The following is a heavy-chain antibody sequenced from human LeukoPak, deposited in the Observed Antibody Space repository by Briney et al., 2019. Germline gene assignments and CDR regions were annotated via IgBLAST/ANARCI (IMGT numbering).Heavy chain of an antibody. J-gene: IGHJ4*02. D-gene: IGHD3-22*01. V-gene: IGHV4-61*01. Sequence: RSSETLPLTCTVSGGSVSSGNYYWSWIRQPPGKALEYIGYISHSGSTNYNPSLKSRVTISVDTSKNQFSLKLSSVTAADTAVYYCARGHDSANFDYWGQGTLVTVSS. CDR2: ISHSGST. CDR1: GGSVSSGNYY. CDR3: ARGHDSANFDY.